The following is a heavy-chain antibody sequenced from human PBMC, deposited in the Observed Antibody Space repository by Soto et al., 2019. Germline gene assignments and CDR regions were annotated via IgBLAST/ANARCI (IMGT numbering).Heavy chain of an antibody. Sequence: VAVISYDGSNKYYADSVKGRFTISRDNSKNTLYLQMNSLRAEDTAVYYCAKDSYSSGWYNWFDPWGQGTLVTVSS. D-gene: IGHD6-19*01. CDR3: AKDSYSSGWYNWFDP. CDR2: ISYDGSNK. V-gene: IGHV3-30*18. J-gene: IGHJ5*02.